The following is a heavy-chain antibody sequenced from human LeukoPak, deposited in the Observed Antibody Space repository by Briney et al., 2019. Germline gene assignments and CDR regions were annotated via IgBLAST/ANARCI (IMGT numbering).Heavy chain of an antibody. CDR3: ARSVIAVAGYDAFDI. V-gene: IGHV3-48*02. Sequence: HPGGSLRLSCAASGFTFSAYSLNWVRQAPGKGLDWVSYISSRSFTIYYADSVKGRFTISRDNAKNSLYLEMNSLRDEDTAVYYCARSVIAVAGYDAFDIWGQGTVVTVSS. J-gene: IGHJ3*02. D-gene: IGHD6-19*01. CDR1: GFTFSAYS. CDR2: ISSRSFTI.